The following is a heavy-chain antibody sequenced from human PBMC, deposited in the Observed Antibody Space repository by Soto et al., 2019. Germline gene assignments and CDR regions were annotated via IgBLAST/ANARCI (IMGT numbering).Heavy chain of an antibody. V-gene: IGHV3-21*01. CDR2: ITSSSTNI. CDR3: ARADMAVAGTGPFGI. Sequence: PGGSLRLSWAASGFTFSTYTMNWVRQAPGKGLEWVSSITSSSTNIYYADSVKGRFTISRDNAKNSLYLQMNSLRAEDTAVYYCARADMAVAGTGPFGIWGQGTLVTVSS. CDR1: GFTFSTYT. J-gene: IGHJ3*02. D-gene: IGHD6-19*01.